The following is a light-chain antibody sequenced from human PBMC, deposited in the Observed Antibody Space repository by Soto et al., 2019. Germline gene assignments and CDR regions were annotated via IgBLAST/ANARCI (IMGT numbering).Light chain of an antibody. J-gene: IGKJ5*01. V-gene: IGKV3-15*01. CDR2: DAS. CDR1: QSVSSN. Sequence: SQSPAAVSVSTGERATLSCRASQSVSSNVAWYQQKPGQVPRLLIYDASTRATGIPARFSGSGSGTEFTLTISSLQSEDFAVYYCQQYNNWPPTTFGHGTRLEIK. CDR3: QQYNNWPPTT.